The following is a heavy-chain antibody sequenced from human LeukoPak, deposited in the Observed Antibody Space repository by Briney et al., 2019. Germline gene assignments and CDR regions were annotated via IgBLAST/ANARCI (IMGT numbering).Heavy chain of an antibody. CDR1: GFTFSSYG. V-gene: IGHV3-48*01. J-gene: IGHJ5*02. CDR3: ARHSNWGHFDP. CDR2: ISSTGSTI. Sequence: PGGSLRLSCAASGFTFSSYGMNWVRQAPGKGLECVSYISSTGSTIYYADSVKGRFTISRDNAKNSLYLQMNSLRAEDTAVYYCARHSNWGHFDPWGQGTLVTVSS. D-gene: IGHD7-27*01.